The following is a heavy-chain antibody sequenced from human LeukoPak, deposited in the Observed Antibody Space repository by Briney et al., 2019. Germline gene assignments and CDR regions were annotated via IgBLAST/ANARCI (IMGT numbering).Heavy chain of an antibody. J-gene: IGHJ5*02. V-gene: IGHV4-30-4*01. CDR2: IYYSGST. CDR1: GGSISSGDYY. Sequence: TSQTLSLTCTVSGGSISSGDYYWSWIRQPPGKGLERIGYIYYSGSTYYNPSLKSRVTISVDTSKNQFSLKLSSVTAADTAVYYCARGKNYYGSGSYYNAKPRPLNWFDPWGQGTLVTVSS. D-gene: IGHD3-10*01. CDR3: ARGKNYYGSGSYYNAKPRPLNWFDP.